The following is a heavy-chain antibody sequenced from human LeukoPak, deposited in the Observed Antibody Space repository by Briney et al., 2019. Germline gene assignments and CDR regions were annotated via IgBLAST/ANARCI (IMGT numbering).Heavy chain of an antibody. CDR2: IYYSGST. J-gene: IGHJ4*02. CDR1: GGSISSYY. D-gene: IGHD3-22*01. V-gene: IGHV4-59*01. Sequence: SETLSLTCTVSGGSISSYYWSWIRQPPGKGQEWIGYIYYSGSTNYNPSLKSRVTISVDTSKNQFSLKLSSVTAADTAVYYCAGSIVVVAFDYWGQGTLVTVSS. CDR3: AGSIVVVAFDY.